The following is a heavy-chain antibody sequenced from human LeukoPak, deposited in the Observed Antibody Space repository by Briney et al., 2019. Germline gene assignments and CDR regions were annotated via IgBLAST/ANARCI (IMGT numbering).Heavy chain of an antibody. D-gene: IGHD3-22*01. CDR2: IYTGGST. CDR3: ARGLGSGYYND. V-gene: IGHV3-66*01. CDR1: GFTVSSNY. J-gene: IGHJ4*02. Sequence: GGSLRLSCAASGFTVSSNYMTWVRQAPGKGLEWVSTIYTGGSTYYADSVKDRFTISRDNSKNTLYLQMNSLRAEDTAVYYCARGLGSGYYNDWGQGTLVTVSS.